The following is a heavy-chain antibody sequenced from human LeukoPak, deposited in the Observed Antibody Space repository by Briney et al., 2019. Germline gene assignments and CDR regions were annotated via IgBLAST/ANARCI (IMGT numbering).Heavy chain of an antibody. CDR1: GGSFSGYY. Sequence: SETLSLTCAVYGGSFSGYYWSWIRQPPGKGLEWIGEINHSGSTNYNQSLKSRVTISVDTSKNQFSLKLSSVTAADTAVYYCARHFMKVGSGHQSHYFDYWGQGTLVTVSS. V-gene: IGHV4-34*01. J-gene: IGHJ4*02. D-gene: IGHD3-10*01. CDR2: INHSGST. CDR3: ARHFMKVGSGHQSHYFDY.